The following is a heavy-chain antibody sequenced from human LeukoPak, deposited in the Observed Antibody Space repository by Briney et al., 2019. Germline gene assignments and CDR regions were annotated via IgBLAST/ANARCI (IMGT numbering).Heavy chain of an antibody. CDR2: INPNSGDT. CDR3: AREYFDYGMDV. CDR1: GYTFTGYH. Sequence: ASVKVSCKASGYTFTGYHMHWVRQAPGQGLEWMGRINPNSGDTNYAQKFQGRVTMTRDTSISTAYMELSRLRSDDTAVYYCAREYFDYGMDVWGQGTTVTVSS. J-gene: IGHJ6*02. D-gene: IGHD3-9*01. V-gene: IGHV1-2*06.